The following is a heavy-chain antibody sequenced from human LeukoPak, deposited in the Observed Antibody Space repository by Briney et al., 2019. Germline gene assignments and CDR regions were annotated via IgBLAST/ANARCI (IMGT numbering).Heavy chain of an antibody. Sequence: GGSLRLSCAASGFTFNVYWMSWVRQAPGKGPEWVANIKEDGSEKYYVDSVKVRFTISRDNPENSLYLQMNSLRAEDTAVYYCARGGSYRFEYWGQGTLVTVSS. V-gene: IGHV3-7*01. CDR2: IKEDGSEK. J-gene: IGHJ4*02. CDR1: GFTFNVYW. CDR3: ARGGSYRFEY. D-gene: IGHD3-16*01.